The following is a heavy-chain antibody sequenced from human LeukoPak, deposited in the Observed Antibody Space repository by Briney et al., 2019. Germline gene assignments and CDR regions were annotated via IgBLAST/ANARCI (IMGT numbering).Heavy chain of an antibody. V-gene: IGHV3-30-3*01. CDR1: GFTFSSYA. CDR2: ISYDGRNK. Sequence: PGGSLRLSCAASGFTFSSYAMHWVRQAPGKGPEWMAVISYDGRNKYYADSVKGRFTISRDNSENTLYLQMSSLRAKEPALYHCVRAALGTLGATRRDFDYWGQGTLVTVSS. CDR3: VRAALGTLGATRRDFDY. D-gene: IGHD1-26*01. J-gene: IGHJ4*02.